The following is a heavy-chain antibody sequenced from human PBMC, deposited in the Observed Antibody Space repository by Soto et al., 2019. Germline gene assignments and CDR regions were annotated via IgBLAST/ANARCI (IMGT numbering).Heavy chain of an antibody. Sequence: SETLSLTCAVYGGSFSGYYWSWIRQPPGKGLEWIGEINHSGSTNYNPSLKSRVTISVDTSKNQFSLKLSSVTAADTAVYYCARGPHYYDSSGYPDYWGQGTLVTVSS. CDR2: INHSGST. D-gene: IGHD3-22*01. J-gene: IGHJ4*02. V-gene: IGHV4-34*01. CDR1: GGSFSGYY. CDR3: ARGPHYYDSSGYPDY.